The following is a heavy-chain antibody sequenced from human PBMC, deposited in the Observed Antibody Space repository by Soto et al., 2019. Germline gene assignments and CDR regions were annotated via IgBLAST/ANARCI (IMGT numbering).Heavy chain of an antibody. J-gene: IGHJ4*02. Sequence: QVQLVQSGAEEKKPGASVKVSCKASGYTFTGYAMHWVRQAPGQRLERMGWINAGNGNTKYSQKIQGGVTITRDTSASAAYRELRSRSAEDTDVYYCATAVAVAADFDYWGQGTLVTVSS. V-gene: IGHV1-3*05. CDR3: ATAVAVAADFDY. CDR2: INAGNGNT. CDR1: GYTFTGYA. D-gene: IGHD6-19*01.